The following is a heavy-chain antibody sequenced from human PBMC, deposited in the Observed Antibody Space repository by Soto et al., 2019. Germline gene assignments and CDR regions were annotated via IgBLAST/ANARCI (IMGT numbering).Heavy chain of an antibody. CDR1: GFTFSSSG. V-gene: IGHV3-30*18. Sequence: AGGSLRLSCAASGFTFSSSGMHWVRQAPGKGLEWVAVISYDGSNKYYADSVKGRFTISRDNSKNTLYLQMNSLRAEDKAVYYCAKGKDTAIYYYGMDVWGQGTKVTFS. D-gene: IGHD5-18*01. CDR2: ISYDGSNK. CDR3: AKGKDTAIYYYGMDV. J-gene: IGHJ6*02.